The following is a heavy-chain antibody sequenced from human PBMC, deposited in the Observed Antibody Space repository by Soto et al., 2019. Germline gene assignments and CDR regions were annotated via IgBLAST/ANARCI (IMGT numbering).Heavy chain of an antibody. J-gene: IGHJ4*02. V-gene: IGHV3-48*03. D-gene: IGHD3-22*01. CDR3: ARIPTLLYYDSSGYTY. Sequence: GGSLRLSCAASGFTFSSYEMNWVRQAPGKGLEWVSYISSSGSTIYYADSVKGRFTISRDNAKNSLYLQMNSLRAEDTAVYYCARIPTLLYYDSSGYTYWGQGTLVTVSS. CDR1: GFTFSSYE. CDR2: ISSSGSTI.